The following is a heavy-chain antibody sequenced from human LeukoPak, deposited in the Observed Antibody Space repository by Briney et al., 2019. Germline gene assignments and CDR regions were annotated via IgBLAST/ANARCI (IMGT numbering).Heavy chain of an antibody. CDR2: INHSGST. Sequence: PSETLSLTCAVYGGSFSGYYWSWIRQPPGKGLEWIGEINHSGSTNYNPSLKSRVTISVDTSKNQFSLKLSSVTAADTAVYYCARRFAGHFDYWGQGTLVTVSS. D-gene: IGHD3-10*01. CDR3: ARRFAGHFDY. V-gene: IGHV4-34*01. J-gene: IGHJ4*02. CDR1: GGSFSGYY.